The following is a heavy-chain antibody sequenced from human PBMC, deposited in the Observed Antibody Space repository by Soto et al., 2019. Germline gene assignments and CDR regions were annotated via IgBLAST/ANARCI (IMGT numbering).Heavy chain of an antibody. CDR2: INHSGST. Sequence: PSETLSLTCAVYGGSFSGYYWSWIRQPPGKGLEWIGEINHSGSTNYNPSLKSRVTISVDTSKNQFSLKLSSVTAADTAVYYCARDRNVLLWFGQVNWFDPWGQGNLVTVSS. V-gene: IGHV4-34*01. J-gene: IGHJ5*02. D-gene: IGHD3-10*01. CDR3: ARDRNVLLWFGQVNWFDP. CDR1: GGSFSGYY.